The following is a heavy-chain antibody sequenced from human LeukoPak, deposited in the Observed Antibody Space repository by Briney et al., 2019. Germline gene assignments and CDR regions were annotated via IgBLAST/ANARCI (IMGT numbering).Heavy chain of an antibody. CDR1: GFTFSTYS. D-gene: IGHD6-6*01. Sequence: TGGSLRLSCGASGFTFSTYSMNWVRKAPGKGLEWVSSLSSTSSYIYYADSVKGRFTISRDNAKNSLYLQMNSLRAEDTAVYYCARERFAGIAARFFDYWGQGSPVTVSS. CDR2: LSSTSSYI. CDR3: ARERFAGIAARFFDY. J-gene: IGHJ4*02. V-gene: IGHV3-21*01.